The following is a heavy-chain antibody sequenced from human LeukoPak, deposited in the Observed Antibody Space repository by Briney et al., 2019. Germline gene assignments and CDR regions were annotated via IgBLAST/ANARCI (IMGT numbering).Heavy chain of an antibody. Sequence: PSETLSLTCAVYGGSFSGYYWSWIRQPPGKGLEGIGEINHSGSTNYNPSLKSRVTISVDTSKNQFSLKLSSVTAADTAVYYCARGRSGWNFDYWGQGTLVTVSS. J-gene: IGHJ4*02. D-gene: IGHD6-19*01. CDR1: GGSFSGYY. V-gene: IGHV4-34*01. CDR2: INHSGST. CDR3: ARGRSGWNFDY.